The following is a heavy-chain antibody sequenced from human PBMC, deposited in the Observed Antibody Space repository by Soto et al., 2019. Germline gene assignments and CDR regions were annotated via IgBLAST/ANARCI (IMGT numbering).Heavy chain of an antibody. CDR1: GFTVGSNY. CDR2: IFGDGRT. V-gene: IGHV3-66*01. J-gene: IGHJ6*02. CDR3: ARCHRDYYYGMDV. Sequence: GGSLRLSCAASGFTVGSNYMSWVRQAPTKGLEWLSVIFGDGRTYYADSVKGRFTVSRDSSENTLFLQINNLRAEDTAVYYCARCHRDYYYGMDVWGQGTTVTVSS.